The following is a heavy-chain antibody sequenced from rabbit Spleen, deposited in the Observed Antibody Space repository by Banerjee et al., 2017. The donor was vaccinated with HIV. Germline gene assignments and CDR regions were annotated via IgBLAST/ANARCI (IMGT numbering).Heavy chain of an antibody. J-gene: IGHJ4*01. CDR1: GFTLSSYG. CDR2: IAAGSSGTT. D-gene: IGHD5-1*01. V-gene: IGHV1S45*01. Sequence: QEQLVESGGGLVQPGGSLKVSCKASGFTLSSYGVNWVRQAPGKGLEWIACIAAGSSGTTDYASWAKGRFTISKSSSTTVTLQMTSLTAADTATYFCARSGSYVDGGYDLWGQGTLVTVS. CDR3: ARSGSYVDGGYDL.